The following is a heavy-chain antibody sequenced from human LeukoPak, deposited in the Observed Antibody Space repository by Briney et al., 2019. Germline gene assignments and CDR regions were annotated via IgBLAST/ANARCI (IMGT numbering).Heavy chain of an antibody. J-gene: IGHJ4*02. CDR1: GGTFSSYA. CDR2: IIPILGIA. CDR3: ARDTLAVAGTLFGPTIDY. V-gene: IGHV1-69*04. Sequence: GASVKVSCKASGGTFSSYAISWVRQAPGQGLEWMGRIIPILGIANYAQKFQGRVTITADKSTSTAYMELSSLRSEDTAVYYCARDTLAVAGTLFGPTIDYWGQGTLVTVSS. D-gene: IGHD6-19*01.